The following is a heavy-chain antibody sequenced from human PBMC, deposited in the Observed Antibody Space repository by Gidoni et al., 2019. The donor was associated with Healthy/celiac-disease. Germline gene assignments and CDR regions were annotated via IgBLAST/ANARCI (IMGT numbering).Heavy chain of an antibody. Sequence: EVQLVESGGGLVQPGGSLRLSCAASGFTVSSHYMSWVRQAPGKGLEWVSVIYSGGSTYYADSVKGRFTISRDNSKNTLYLQMNSLRAEDTAVYYCASSYGSGSYYNRNYYYYGMDVWGQGTTVTVSS. CDR2: IYSGGST. D-gene: IGHD3-10*01. V-gene: IGHV3-66*01. CDR3: ASSYGSGSYYNRNYYYYGMDV. CDR1: GFTVSSHY. J-gene: IGHJ6*02.